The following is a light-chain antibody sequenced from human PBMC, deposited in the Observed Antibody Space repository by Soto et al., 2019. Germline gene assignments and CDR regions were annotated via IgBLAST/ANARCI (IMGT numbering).Light chain of an antibody. Sequence: QSALTQPASVSGSPGQSITISCTGTSSDIGAYDYVSWYQQHPGKAPKLMIFAVSDRPSGASIRFSGSKSGNTASLTLSGLQTEDEADYYCSSYTDTGHVVFGRGTKLTVL. CDR3: SSYTDTGHVV. V-gene: IGLV2-14*01. CDR1: SSDIGAYDY. J-gene: IGLJ2*01. CDR2: AVS.